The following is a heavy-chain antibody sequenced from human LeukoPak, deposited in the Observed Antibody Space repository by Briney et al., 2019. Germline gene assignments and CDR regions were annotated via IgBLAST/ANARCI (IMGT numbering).Heavy chain of an antibody. J-gene: IGHJ4*02. CDR3: ARDLYYYENSGYYYFDF. CDR1: GDSISRSSYF. D-gene: IGHD3-22*01. CDR2: IYYSGSS. V-gene: IGHV4-39*07. Sequence: SETLSLTCTVSGDSISRSSYFWGWIRQPPGKGLEWIGSIYYSGSSYYNPSLKSRVTISIDTSKNQFSLKLSSVTAADTAVYFCARDLYYYENSGYYYFDFWGQGTLVTVSS.